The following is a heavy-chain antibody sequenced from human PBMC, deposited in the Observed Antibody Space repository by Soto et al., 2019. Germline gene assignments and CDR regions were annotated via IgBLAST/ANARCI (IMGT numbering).Heavy chain of an antibody. CDR1: GDSVSSSSAA. D-gene: IGHD3-16*01. V-gene: IGHV6-1*01. Sequence: SQTLSLTCDISGDSVSSSSAAWNWIRQSPSRGLEWLGRTYYRSKWIHEYTVSMESRITINPDTSKNQISLHIYSVTAEDTAVYYCAGVVWSRGMDVWGQGTPVTVSS. J-gene: IGHJ6*02. CDR2: TYYRSKWIH. CDR3: AGVVWSRGMDV.